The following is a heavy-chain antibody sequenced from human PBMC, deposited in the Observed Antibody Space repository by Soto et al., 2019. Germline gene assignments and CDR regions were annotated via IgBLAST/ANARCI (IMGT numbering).Heavy chain of an antibody. CDR1: GFTFSDYY. Sequence: GGSLRLSCAASGFTFSDYYMSWIRQAPGKGLEWVSYISSSGSTIYYADSVKGRFTISRDNAKNSLYLQMNSLRAEDTAVYYCARVLSSSWYLVDYWGQGTLVTVSS. V-gene: IGHV3-11*01. CDR3: ARVLSSSWYLVDY. J-gene: IGHJ4*02. CDR2: ISSSGSTI. D-gene: IGHD6-13*01.